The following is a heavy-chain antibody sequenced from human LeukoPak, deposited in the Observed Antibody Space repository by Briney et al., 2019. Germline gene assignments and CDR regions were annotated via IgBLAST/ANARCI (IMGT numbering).Heavy chain of an antibody. V-gene: IGHV1-69*13. Sequence: SVKVSCKASGSTFSSYAISWVRQAPGQGLEWMGGIIPIFGTANYAQKFQGRVTITADESTSTAYMELSSLRSEDTAVYYCARGREDIAVVPAANHYYYGMDVWGQGTTVTVSS. CDR1: GSTFSSYA. CDR2: IIPIFGTA. J-gene: IGHJ6*02. CDR3: ARGREDIAVVPAANHYYYGMDV. D-gene: IGHD2-2*01.